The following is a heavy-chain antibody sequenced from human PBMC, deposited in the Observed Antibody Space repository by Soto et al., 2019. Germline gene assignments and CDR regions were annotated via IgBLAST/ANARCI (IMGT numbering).Heavy chain of an antibody. J-gene: IGHJ3*01. D-gene: IGHD1-1*01. CDR3: AKVQPEETTLDAFDV. CDR2: ISYDGSYI. Sequence: QVQLVESGGGVVQPGRSLRLSCVASGFTFSVYGMHWVRQSPGKGLEWVAVISYDGSYIYYADSVKGRFTISRDNSKNTLYLQMSSLRAEDTAVFYCAKVQPEETTLDAFDVWGQGTMVTVSS. CDR1: GFTFSVYG. V-gene: IGHV3-30*18.